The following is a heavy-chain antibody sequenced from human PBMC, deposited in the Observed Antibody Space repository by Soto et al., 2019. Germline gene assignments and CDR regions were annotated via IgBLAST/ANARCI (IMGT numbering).Heavy chain of an antibody. Sequence: QVQLVESGGGVVQPGRPLRLSCAASGFTFSNYGMHWVRQAPGKGLNWVAVISYDGSNKNYADSVEGRFTISRDNSKNTLYLQMNRLRPEDTAVYYSAKDVGLDGDNSRYYYGMDVWGQGTTVTVSS. J-gene: IGHJ6*02. CDR1: GFTFSNYG. V-gene: IGHV3-30*18. CDR2: ISYDGSNK. D-gene: IGHD1-1*01. CDR3: AKDVGLDGDNSRYYYGMDV.